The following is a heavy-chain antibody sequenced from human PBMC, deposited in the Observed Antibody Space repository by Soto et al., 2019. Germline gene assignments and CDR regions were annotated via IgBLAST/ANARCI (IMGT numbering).Heavy chain of an antibody. V-gene: IGHV3-74*01. CDR1: RFTFSLSR. D-gene: IGHD3-10*01. CDR3: GRGGSASTMAPGY. J-gene: IGHJ4*02. Sequence: WLSSGASRFTFSLSRMRWGRQTPGKGLVWVSRIKPDGSATNYADSVKGRFTISRDNAKNTLYLQRNSLRAEDTAVLYCGRGGSASTMAPGYWGQGTMVTVSS. CDR2: IKPDGSAT.